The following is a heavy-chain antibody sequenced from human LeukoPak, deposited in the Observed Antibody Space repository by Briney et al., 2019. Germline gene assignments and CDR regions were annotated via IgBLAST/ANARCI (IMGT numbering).Heavy chain of an antibody. J-gene: IGHJ4*02. Sequence: SETLSLTCTVSGGSISSYYWSWIRQPAGKGLEWIGRIYTSGSTNYNPSLKGRVTISVDTSKNQFSLKLSSVTAADTAVYYCAREIDVAGTDAFDYWGQGTLVTVSS. CDR1: GGSISSYY. V-gene: IGHV4-4*07. D-gene: IGHD6-19*01. CDR3: AREIDVAGTDAFDY. CDR2: IYTSGST.